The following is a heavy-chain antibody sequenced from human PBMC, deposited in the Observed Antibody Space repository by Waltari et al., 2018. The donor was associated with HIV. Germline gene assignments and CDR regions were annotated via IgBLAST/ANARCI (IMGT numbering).Heavy chain of an antibody. V-gene: IGHV3-66*02. CDR3: ARDGIRLFDY. CDR2: IYSGGST. Sequence: EVQLVESGGGLVQPGGSLRLSCAASGFPVSSTSMRWVRQAPGKGLEWVSVIYSGGSTYYADSVKGRFTISRDNSKNTLYLQMNSLRAEDTAVYYCARDGIRLFDYWGQGTLVTVSS. D-gene: IGHD1-26*01. CDR1: GFPVSSTS. J-gene: IGHJ4*02.